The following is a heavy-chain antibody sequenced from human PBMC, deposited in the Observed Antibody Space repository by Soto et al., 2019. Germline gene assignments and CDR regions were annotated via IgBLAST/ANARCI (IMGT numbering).Heavy chain of an antibody. CDR3: VRVDRIAVPWLDL. CDR2: IHYSGST. J-gene: IGHJ5*02. V-gene: IGHV4-38-2*02. D-gene: IGHD6-19*01. CDR1: GYSVSRGYH. Sequence: PSETLSLTCSVSGYSVSRGYHWGWIRQPPGKGLEWIGTIHYSGSTYYNPSLKSRVTISVDTSKNQFSLKLTSVTAADTAVYSCVRVDRIAVPWLDLWGQGTRGTGSS.